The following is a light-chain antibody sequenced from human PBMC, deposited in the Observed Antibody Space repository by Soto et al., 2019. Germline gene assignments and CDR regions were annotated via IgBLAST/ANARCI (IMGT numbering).Light chain of an antibody. CDR3: CSYAGSSTLDVV. V-gene: IGLV2-23*02. Sequence: QSALTQPASVSGSPGQSITISCTGTSSDVGSYNLVSWYQQHPGKAPKVMIYEVSKRPSGVSNRFSGSKSGNTASLTISGLQADDEADYYCCSYAGSSTLDVVFGGGTKLTVL. CDR1: SSDVGSYNL. J-gene: IGLJ2*01. CDR2: EVS.